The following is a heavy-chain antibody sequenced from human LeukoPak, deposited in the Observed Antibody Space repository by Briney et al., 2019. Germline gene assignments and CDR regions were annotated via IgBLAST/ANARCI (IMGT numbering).Heavy chain of an antibody. CDR3: AMDDFWSGYYNY. D-gene: IGHD3-3*01. CDR2: ISGSGGST. J-gene: IGHJ4*02. CDR1: GFTFSSYS. Sequence: GGSLRLSCAASGFTFSSYSMSWVRQAPGKGLEWVSAISGSGGSTYYADSVKGRFTISRDNSKNTLYLQMNSLRAEDTAVYYCAMDDFWSGYYNYWGQGILVTVSS. V-gene: IGHV3-23*01.